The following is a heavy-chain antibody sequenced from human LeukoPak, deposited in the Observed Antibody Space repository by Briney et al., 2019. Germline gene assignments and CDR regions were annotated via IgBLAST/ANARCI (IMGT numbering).Heavy chain of an antibody. CDR3: EAEALGK. CDR1: GFTFSDYW. V-gene: IGHV3-74*01. J-gene: IGHJ1*01. Sequence: PGGSLRLSCAASGFTFSDYWMHWVRQAPGKGLVWVSRITSDGSSTTYADSVKGRFTISRDDAKNTLYLQMNSLRAEDTAVYYCEAEALGKWGQGTLVTVSS. CDR2: ITSDGSST. D-gene: IGHD3-16*02.